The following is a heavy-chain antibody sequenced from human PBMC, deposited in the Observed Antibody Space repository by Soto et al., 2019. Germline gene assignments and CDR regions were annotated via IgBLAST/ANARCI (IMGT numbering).Heavy chain of an antibody. CDR1: GGSIIIVGYS. V-gene: IGHV4-30-2*01. Sequence: TSETLSLTCAFSGGSIIIVGYSWSWIRQPPGKGLEWIGYIYHSGSTYYNPSLKSRVTISVDRSKNQFSLKLSSVTAADTAVYYCARNKESYDSSGHYDGGIDPWAQGTLVTGSS. CDR2: IYHSGST. D-gene: IGHD3-22*01. CDR3: ARNKESYDSSGHYDGGIDP. J-gene: IGHJ5*02.